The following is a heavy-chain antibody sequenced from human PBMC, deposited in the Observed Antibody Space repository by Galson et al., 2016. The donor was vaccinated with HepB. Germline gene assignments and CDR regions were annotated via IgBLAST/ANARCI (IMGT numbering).Heavy chain of an antibody. CDR3: AKERAYLRGEFLGTFEY. J-gene: IGHJ4*01. CDR2: VSVTSGNT. V-gene: IGHV3-23*01. D-gene: IGHD3-10*01. CDR1: GFTFYKYA. Sequence: SLRLSCAASGFTFYKYAMSWVRQAPGKGLEWVAYVSVTSGNTQYADSVEGRFTIARDNSNSTVTLQITNLRVDDTAIYYCAKERAYLRGEFLGTFEYWGHGTPVTVSS.